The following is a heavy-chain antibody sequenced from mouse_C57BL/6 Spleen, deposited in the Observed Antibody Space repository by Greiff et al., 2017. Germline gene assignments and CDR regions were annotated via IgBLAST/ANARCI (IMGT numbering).Heavy chain of an antibody. Sequence: EVQLQQSGPELVRPGASVKISCKASGYTFTDYYINWVQQSNGKSLEWIGEINPKNGGTCYNQKFKGKATLTVDKSSSTAFMELRSLTSEDSAVYYGAASNFEYFDVWGTGTTVTVSS. CDR3: AASNFEYFDV. D-gene: IGHD2-5*01. CDR2: INPKNGGT. V-gene: IGHV1-26*01. J-gene: IGHJ1*03. CDR1: GYTFTDYY.